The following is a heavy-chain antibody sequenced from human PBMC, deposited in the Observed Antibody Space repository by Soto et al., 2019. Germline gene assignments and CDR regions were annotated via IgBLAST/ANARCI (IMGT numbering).Heavy chain of an antibody. CDR1: GGTFSSYT. CDR2: IIPILGIA. Sequence: QVQLVQSGAEVKKPGSSVKVSCKASGGTFSSYTISWVRQAPGQGLEWMGRIIPILGIANYAQKFQGRVTXXAXKXXSTAYMELSSLRSEDTAVYYCARDIPREMGGWFDPWGQGTLVTVSS. V-gene: IGHV1-69*08. D-gene: IGHD1-26*01. CDR3: ARDIPREMGGWFDP. J-gene: IGHJ5*02.